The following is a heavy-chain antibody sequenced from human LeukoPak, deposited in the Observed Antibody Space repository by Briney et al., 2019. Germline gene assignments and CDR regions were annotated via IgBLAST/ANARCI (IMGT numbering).Heavy chain of an antibody. V-gene: IGHV1-3*01. Sequence: ASVKVSCKASGYTFTSYAMHWVRQASGQGLEWMGWINAGNGNTKYSQKFQGRVTITRDTSASTAYMELSSLRSEDTAVYYCARLESITMVRGVIKDGMDVWGKGTTVTVSS. CDR2: INAGNGNT. J-gene: IGHJ6*04. CDR1: GYTFTSYA. D-gene: IGHD3-10*01. CDR3: ARLESITMVRGVIKDGMDV.